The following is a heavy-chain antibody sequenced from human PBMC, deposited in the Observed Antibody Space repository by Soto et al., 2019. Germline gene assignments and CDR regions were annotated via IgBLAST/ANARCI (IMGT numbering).Heavy chain of an antibody. Sequence: SETLSLTCTVSGGSISSSSYYWGWIRQPPGKGLEWIGSIYYSGSTYYNPSLKSRVTISVDTSKNQFSLKLSSVTAAETAVYYCAREETGEPDGSGDYYYYYMDVWGKGTTVTVSS. D-gene: IGHD7-27*01. CDR2: IYYSGST. V-gene: IGHV4-39*07. J-gene: IGHJ6*03. CDR1: GGSISSSSYY. CDR3: AREETGEPDGSGDYYYYYMDV.